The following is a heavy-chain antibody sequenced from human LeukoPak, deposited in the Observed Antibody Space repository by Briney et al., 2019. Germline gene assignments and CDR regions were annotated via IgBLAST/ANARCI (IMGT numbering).Heavy chain of an antibody. CDR3: ARDHQTYYYDSSGAPCDY. CDR1: GFTFSSYA. V-gene: IGHV3-30*04. D-gene: IGHD3-22*01. J-gene: IGHJ4*02. Sequence: GGSLRLSCAASGFTFSSYAMHWVRQAPGKGLEWVAVIPYDGSNKYYADSVKGRFTISRDNSKNTLYLQMNSLRAEDTAVYYCARDHQTYYYDSSGAPCDYWGQGTLVTVSS. CDR2: IPYDGSNK.